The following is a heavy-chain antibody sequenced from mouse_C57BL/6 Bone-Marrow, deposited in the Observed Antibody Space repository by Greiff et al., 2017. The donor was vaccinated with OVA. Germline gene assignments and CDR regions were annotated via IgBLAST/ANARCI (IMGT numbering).Heavy chain of an antibody. CDR2: ITPNYGTT. Sequence: VQLKQSGPELVKPGASVKISCKASGYSFTDYNMNWVKQSHGKSLEWIGVITPNYGTTSYNQKFKGKATLTVDQSSSTAYMQLNSLTSEDSAVYYCAREGNYSGYFDVWGTGTTVTVSS. J-gene: IGHJ1*03. V-gene: IGHV1-39*01. CDR1: GYSFTDYN. D-gene: IGHD2-12*01. CDR3: AREGNYSGYFDV.